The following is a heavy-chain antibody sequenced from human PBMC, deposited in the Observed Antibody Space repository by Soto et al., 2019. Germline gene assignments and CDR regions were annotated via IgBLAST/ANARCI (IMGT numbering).Heavy chain of an antibody. CDR2: ITTDKGKT. J-gene: IGHJ4*01. CDR3: ARPRSIAATGSMYFIDY. CDR1: GYTFTSFG. V-gene: IGHV1-18*01. D-gene: IGHD6-13*01. Sequence: ASVKVSCKTSGYTFTSFGISWVRQAPGQGLEWMGWITTDKGKTNYAQKFQGRVTMTTDTSTSTAYMELRSLRSDDTAIYYCARPRSIAATGSMYFIDYWGRGSQVTVSS.